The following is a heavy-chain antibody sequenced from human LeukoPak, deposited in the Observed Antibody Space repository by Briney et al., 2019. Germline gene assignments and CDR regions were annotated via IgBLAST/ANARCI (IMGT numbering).Heavy chain of an antibody. CDR2: MNPNSGNT. CDR1: GYTFTSYD. CDR3: ARTQWLPYYYYGMDV. D-gene: IGHD5-12*01. J-gene: IGHJ6*02. Sequence: ASVKVSCKASGYTFTSYDINWVRQATGQGLEWMGWMNPNSGNTGYAQKLQGRVTMTTDTSTSTAYMELRSLRSDDTAVYYCARTQWLPYYYYGMDVWGQGTTVTVSS. V-gene: IGHV1-8*01.